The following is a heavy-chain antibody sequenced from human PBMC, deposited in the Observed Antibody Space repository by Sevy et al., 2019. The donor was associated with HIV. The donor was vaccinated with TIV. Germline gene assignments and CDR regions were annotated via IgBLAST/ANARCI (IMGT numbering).Heavy chain of an antibody. D-gene: IGHD2-21*01. J-gene: IGHJ4*02. CDR3: ARAPGELDY. Sequence: SETLSLTCTVSGGSISSYYWSWIRQPPGKGLEWIGYIYYTGSTNYKPSLKSRVTISVDTSKNQFSLKLSSVTAADTAVYYCARAPGELDYWGQGTLVTVSS. V-gene: IGHV4-59*01. CDR2: IYYTGST. CDR1: GGSISSYY.